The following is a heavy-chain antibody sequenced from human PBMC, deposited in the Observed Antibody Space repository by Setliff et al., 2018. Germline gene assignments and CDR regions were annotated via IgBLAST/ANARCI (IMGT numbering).Heavy chain of an antibody. Sequence: PSETLSLTCTVSGDSISTYYWSWIRRPAGKGLEWIGRVFVDGSTNYNPSLKSRVTMSVDTSKNQFSLKLTSVTAADTAVYYCARDGGDGYGVDAYAGGGFDIWGQGTMVTVSS. CDR3: ARDGGDGYGVDAYAGGGFDI. V-gene: IGHV4-4*07. D-gene: IGHD4-17*01. CDR1: GDSISTYY. CDR2: VFVDGST. J-gene: IGHJ3*02.